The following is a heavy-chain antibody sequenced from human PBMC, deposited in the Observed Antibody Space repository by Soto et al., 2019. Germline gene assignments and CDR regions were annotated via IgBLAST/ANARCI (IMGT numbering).Heavy chain of an antibody. CDR3: ARVSMSTVSWGFDP. D-gene: IGHD4-4*01. CDR1: GDSITSKH. J-gene: IGHJ5*02. CDR2: IYNSGTT. V-gene: IGHV4-59*01. Sequence: PXATLSLTFAVSGDSITSKHWNWIRQPPGRGLEWIGYIYNSGTTKYNPSLNSRVIISVDTSKNQLSLKLSSVTAADTAVYYCARVSMSTVSWGFDPWGQGTLVTVSS.